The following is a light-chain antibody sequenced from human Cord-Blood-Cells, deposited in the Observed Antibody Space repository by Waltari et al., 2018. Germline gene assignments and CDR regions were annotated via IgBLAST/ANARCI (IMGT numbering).Light chain of an antibody. CDR1: QSVLYSSNNKNY. V-gene: IGKV4-1*01. Sequence: DIVMTQSQDSLAVSLGERATINCKSRQSVLYSSNNKNYLAWYQQKPGQPPKLLIYWASTRESGVPDRFSGSGSGTDFTLTISSLQAEDVAVYDCQQYYSTPYTFGQGTKLEIK. J-gene: IGKJ2*01. CDR2: WAS. CDR3: QQYYSTPYT.